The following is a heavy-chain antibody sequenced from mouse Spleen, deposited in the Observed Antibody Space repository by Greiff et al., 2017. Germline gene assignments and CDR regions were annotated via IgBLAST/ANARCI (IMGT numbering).Heavy chain of an antibody. V-gene: IGHV15-2*02. CDR3: ARGDGNLAWFAY. CDR2: ILPSIGRR. D-gene: IGHD2-1*01. J-gene: IGHJ3*01. Sequence: QVQLKQSGAELVRPGTSVKISCKASGYTFTSYWLGWVKQKPGHGFEWIGDILPSIGRRIYGVKFEDKATLDADTVSNTAYLELNSLTSEDSAIYYCARGDGNLAWFAYWGQGTLVTVSA. CDR1: GYTFTSYW.